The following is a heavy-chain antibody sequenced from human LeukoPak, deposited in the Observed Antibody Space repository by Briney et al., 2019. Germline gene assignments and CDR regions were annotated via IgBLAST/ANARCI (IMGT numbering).Heavy chain of an antibody. CDR2: IKSKTDGGTT. Sequence: GGSLRLSCAASGFTFSNAWMSWVRQAPGKGLEWVGRIKSKTDGGTTDYAAPVKGRFTISRDDSKNTLYLQMNSLKTEDTAVYYCTTDDERYDILTGYCFDYWGQGTLVTVSS. D-gene: IGHD3-9*01. CDR1: GFTFSNAW. J-gene: IGHJ4*02. CDR3: TTDDERYDILTGYCFDY. V-gene: IGHV3-15*01.